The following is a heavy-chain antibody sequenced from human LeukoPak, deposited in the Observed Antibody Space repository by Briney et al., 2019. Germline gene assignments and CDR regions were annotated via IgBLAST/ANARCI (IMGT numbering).Heavy chain of an antibody. CDR3: ARDLWFGESDY. V-gene: IGHV4-4*07. Sequence: SETLSLTCTVSGGSISSYYWSWIRQPAGKGLEWIGRVYTSGSTNYNPSLKSRVTMSVDTSKNPFSLKLSSVTAADTAVYYCARDLWFGESDYWGQGTLVTVSS. CDR2: VYTSGST. J-gene: IGHJ4*02. CDR1: GGSISSYY. D-gene: IGHD3-10*01.